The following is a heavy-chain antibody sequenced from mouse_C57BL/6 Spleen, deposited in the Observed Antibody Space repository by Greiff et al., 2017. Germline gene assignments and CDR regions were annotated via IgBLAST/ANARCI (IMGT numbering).Heavy chain of an antibody. CDR2: FYPGSGSI. CDR3: ARHLHYDGGSYGYFDV. J-gene: IGHJ1*03. D-gene: IGHD1-1*01. V-gene: IGHV1-62-2*01. Sequence: VKLMESGAELVKPGASVTLSCKASGYTFTEYTIHWVKQRSGQGLEWIGWFYPGSGSIKYNEKFKDKATLTADKSSSTVYMELSRLTSEDSAVYFGARHLHYDGGSYGYFDVWGTGTTVTVSS. CDR1: GYTFTEYT.